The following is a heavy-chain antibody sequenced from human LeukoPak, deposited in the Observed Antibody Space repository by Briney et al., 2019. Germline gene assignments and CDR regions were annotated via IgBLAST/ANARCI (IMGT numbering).Heavy chain of an antibody. J-gene: IGHJ5*02. V-gene: IGHV4-39*01. CDR2: LYYSAST. D-gene: IGHD6-13*01. Sequence: PSETLSLTCTVSGGSISSSNSYWGWVRQPPGKGLEWIGSLYYSASTYYNPSLKTRFTIFVDTSKNEFYLKAISVSAADTAVYYCARPIGYSNSAFDPWGQGTLVTVSS. CDR1: GGSISSSNSY. CDR3: ARPIGYSNSAFDP.